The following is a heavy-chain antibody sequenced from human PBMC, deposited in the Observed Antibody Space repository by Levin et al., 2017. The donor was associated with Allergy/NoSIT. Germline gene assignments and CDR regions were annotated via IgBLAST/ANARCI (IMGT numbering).Heavy chain of an antibody. Sequence: GGSLRLSCAASGFTFSSYSMNWVRQAPGKGLEWVSSISSSSSYIYYADSVKGRFTISRDNAKNSLYLQMNSLRAEDTAVYYCARVSAVAGTFPDYWGQGTLVTVSS. CDR2: ISSSSSYI. CDR3: ARVSAVAGTFPDY. D-gene: IGHD6-19*01. CDR1: GFTFSSYS. V-gene: IGHV3-21*01. J-gene: IGHJ4*02.